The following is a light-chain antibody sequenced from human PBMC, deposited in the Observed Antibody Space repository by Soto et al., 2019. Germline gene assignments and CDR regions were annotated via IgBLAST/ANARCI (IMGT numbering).Light chain of an antibody. CDR1: SSDIGGYDY. CDR2: DVS. V-gene: IGLV2-11*01. J-gene: IGLJ1*01. Sequence: QSALTQPRSVSGSPGQSVTISCTGTSSDIGGYDYVSWYQQRPDKAPKLLIYDVSKRPSGVPDRFSGSKSGNAASLTISGLQAEDEADYYCCSYAGSYSLAVFGAGTKLTVL. CDR3: CSYAGSYSLAV.